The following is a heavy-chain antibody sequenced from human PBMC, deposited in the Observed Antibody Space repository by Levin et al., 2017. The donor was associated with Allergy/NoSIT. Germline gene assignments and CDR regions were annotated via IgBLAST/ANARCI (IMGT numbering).Heavy chain of an antibody. J-gene: IGHJ3*02. V-gene: IGHV4-39*07. D-gene: IGHD5-18*01. CDR3: ARDKAMVKDALDI. CDR1: GGSITSSGQY. Sequence: SETLSLTCTVSGGSITSSGQYWGWIRQPPGTGLEWIGSIYYTRNTYYNPSLKSRVTISIDTSKNQFSLRLNSVTAADTAVYFCARDKAMVKDALDIWGQGTMVTVSS. CDR2: IYYTRNT.